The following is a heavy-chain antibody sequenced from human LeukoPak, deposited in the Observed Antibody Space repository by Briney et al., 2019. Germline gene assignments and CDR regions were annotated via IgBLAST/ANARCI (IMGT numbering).Heavy chain of an antibody. V-gene: IGHV4-31*03. D-gene: IGHD2-15*01. Sequence: PSETLSLTCTVSGGSVGSGSYYWSWIRQPPGKGLEWIGYLYYSGSTYYNPSLKSRVAISMDTSKNQFSLKLNSVSAADTAVYYCAREYRGYCSGGSCYGWFDPWGQGTLVTVSS. CDR2: LYYSGST. CDR1: GGSVGSGSYY. J-gene: IGHJ5*02. CDR3: AREYRGYCSGGSCYGWFDP.